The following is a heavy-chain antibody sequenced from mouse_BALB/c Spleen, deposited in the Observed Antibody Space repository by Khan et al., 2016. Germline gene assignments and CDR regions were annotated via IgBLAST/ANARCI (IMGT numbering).Heavy chain of an antibody. J-gene: IGHJ2*01. CDR2: IDPANGNT. Sequence: VQLQQSGAELVKPGASVKLSCTASGFNIKDTYMHWVKQRPEQGLEWIGRIDPANGNTKYDPKFQGKATITADTSSNTAYLQLSSLTSEVTAVYYSARWAARAPYFDYWGQGTTLTVSS. CDR1: GFNIKDTY. V-gene: IGHV14-3*02. CDR3: ARWAARAPYFDY. D-gene: IGHD3-1*01.